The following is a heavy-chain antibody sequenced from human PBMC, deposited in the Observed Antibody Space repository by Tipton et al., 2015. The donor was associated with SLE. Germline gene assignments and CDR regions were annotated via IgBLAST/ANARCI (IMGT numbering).Heavy chain of an antibody. J-gene: IGHJ4*02. D-gene: IGHD3-10*01. CDR1: GGSISSDY. CDR2: IYYSGFT. Sequence: TLSLTCTVSGGSISSDYWSWIRQPPGKGLEWIGYIYYSGFTDYNPSLKSRVTMSLDTSKNQFSMKMSSVTAADTAVYYRARVLSLGELPHYFVYGGQGTLVAVAS. V-gene: IGHV4-59*13. CDR3: ARVLSLGELPHYFVY.